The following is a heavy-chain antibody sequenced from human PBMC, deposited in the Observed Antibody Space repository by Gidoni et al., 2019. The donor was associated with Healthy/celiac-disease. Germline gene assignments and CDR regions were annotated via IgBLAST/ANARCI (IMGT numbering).Heavy chain of an antibody. Sequence: QVQLVQAGAEVKKPGASVKVSCKASGYTFTGYYMHWVRQAPGQGLEWMGWINPNSGGTNYAQKFQGRVTMTRDTSISTAYMELSRMRSDDTAVYYCARDRGRIAVAPSCLDYWGQGTLVTVSS. V-gene: IGHV1-2*02. CDR3: ARDRGRIAVAPSCLDY. D-gene: IGHD6-19*01. CDR2: INPNSGGT. J-gene: IGHJ4*02. CDR1: GYTFTGYY.